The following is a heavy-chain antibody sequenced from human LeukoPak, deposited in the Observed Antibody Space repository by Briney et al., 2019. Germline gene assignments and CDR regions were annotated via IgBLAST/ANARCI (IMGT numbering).Heavy chain of an antibody. CDR3: ARHLTGGDGYISNLDY. Sequence: SETLSLTCAVYGGSFSGYYWSWIRQPPGKGLEWIGEINHSGSTNYNPSLKSRVTISVDTSKNQFSLKLSSVTAADTAVYYCARHLTGGDGYISNLDYGGGETGVTVP. V-gene: IGHV4-34*01. J-gene: IGHJ4*02. D-gene: IGHD5-24*01. CDR1: GGSFSGYY. CDR2: INHSGST.